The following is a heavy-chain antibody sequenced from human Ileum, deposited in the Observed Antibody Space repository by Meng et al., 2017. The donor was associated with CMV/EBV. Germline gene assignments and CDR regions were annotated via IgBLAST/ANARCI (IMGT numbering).Heavy chain of an antibody. CDR3: ARHVYMEGIDDY. D-gene: IGHD2-15*01. CDR1: GGSISSSGYY. J-gene: IGHJ4*02. Sequence: CSVSGGSISSSGYYWGWIRQPPGKGLEWIGSIYNSGSTYYSPSLESRVTISVDTSKSQFSLRLSSVTAADTAVYYCARHVYMEGIDDYWGQGTLVTVSS. V-gene: IGHV4-39*01. CDR2: IYNSGST.